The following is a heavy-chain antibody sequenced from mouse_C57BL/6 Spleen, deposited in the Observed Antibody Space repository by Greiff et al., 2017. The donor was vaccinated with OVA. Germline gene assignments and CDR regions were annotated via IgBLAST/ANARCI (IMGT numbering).Heavy chain of an antibody. D-gene: IGHD1-1*01. CDR2: IDPSDSYT. V-gene: IGHV1-59*01. Sequence: QVQPKQPGAELVRPGTSVKLSCKASGYTFTSYWMHWVKQRPGQGLEWIGVIDPSDSYTNYNQKFKGKATLTVDTSSSTAYMQLSSLTSEDSAVYYCAGDGYYGSSPYYAMDYWGQGTSVTVSS. CDR1: GYTFTSYW. CDR3: AGDGYYGSSPYYAMDY. J-gene: IGHJ4*01.